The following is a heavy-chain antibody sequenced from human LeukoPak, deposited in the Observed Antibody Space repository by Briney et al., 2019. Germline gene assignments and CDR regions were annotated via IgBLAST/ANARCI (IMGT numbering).Heavy chain of an antibody. Sequence: PGGSLRLSCAASGFTFSSYAMSWVRQAPGKGLEWVSSITGSTGSTYYADSVKGRFTISRDNSKNTLYLQMNSLRAEDTAVYYCAKRYSGSSGLYNFDYWGQGTLVTVSS. CDR1: GFTFSSYA. D-gene: IGHD1-26*01. V-gene: IGHV3-23*01. CDR3: AKRYSGSSGLYNFDY. J-gene: IGHJ4*02. CDR2: ITGSTGST.